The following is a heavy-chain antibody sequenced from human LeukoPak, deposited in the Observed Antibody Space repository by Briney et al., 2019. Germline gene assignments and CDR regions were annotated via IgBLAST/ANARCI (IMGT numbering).Heavy chain of an antibody. CDR1: GFTFRSYA. CDR3: AKDEAYNYVGYFNY. Sequence: GGSLSLSCAASGFTFRSYAMAWVRQAPGKGLEWVSTISGGGGSTYYADSVKGRFTISRDNSENTLYLQMNSLRAGATAVYYCAKDEAYNYVGYFNYWGQGTLVTVSS. D-gene: IGHD5-24*01. J-gene: IGHJ4*02. V-gene: IGHV3-23*01. CDR2: ISGGGGST.